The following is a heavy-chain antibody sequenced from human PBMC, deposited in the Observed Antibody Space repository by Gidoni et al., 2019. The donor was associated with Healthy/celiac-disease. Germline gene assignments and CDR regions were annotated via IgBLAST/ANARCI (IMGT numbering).Heavy chain of an antibody. CDR2: ISGTGGST. D-gene: IGHD3-10*01. J-gene: IGHJ4*02. Sequence: EVQLLESGGGLVQPGGSLRLSCAASGFPFSSYAMSWVRQAPGKGLEWVSAISGTGGSTYYADSVKGRFTISRDNSKNTLYLQMNSLRAEDTAVYYCAKSQYYYGSGSYYKGIGDYYFDYWGQGTLVTVSS. V-gene: IGHV3-23*01. CDR3: AKSQYYYGSGSYYKGIGDYYFDY. CDR1: GFPFSSYA.